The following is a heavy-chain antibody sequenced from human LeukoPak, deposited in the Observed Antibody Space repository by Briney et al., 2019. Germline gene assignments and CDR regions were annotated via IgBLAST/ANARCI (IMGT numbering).Heavy chain of an antibody. V-gene: IGHV4-59*01. CDR2: IYYSGST. CDR3: ARDRGDGYNVLDY. Sequence: SETLSLTCTVSGGSISSYYWSWIRQPPGKGLEWIGYIYYSGSTNYNPSLKSRVTISVDTSKNRFSLKLSSVTAADTAVYYCARDRGDGYNVLDYWGQGTLVTVSS. D-gene: IGHD5-24*01. J-gene: IGHJ4*02. CDR1: GGSISSYY.